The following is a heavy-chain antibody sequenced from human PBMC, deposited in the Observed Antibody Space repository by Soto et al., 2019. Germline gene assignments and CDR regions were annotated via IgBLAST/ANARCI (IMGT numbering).Heavy chain of an antibody. V-gene: IGHV1-18*01. J-gene: IGHJ4*02. Sequence: QVQLVQSGGEVKKPGASVKVSCKASGYTFTNYGVNWVRQAPGQGLEWMGWINTYNGNTNYAQRLQGSVTLTTDTSTSTAPVELRSRTSVETVVYCRAIGSSPVEVDYWGQGNVVTVSS. CDR2: INTYNGNT. CDR3: AIGSSPVEVDY. CDR1: GYTFTNYG. D-gene: IGHD6-13*01.